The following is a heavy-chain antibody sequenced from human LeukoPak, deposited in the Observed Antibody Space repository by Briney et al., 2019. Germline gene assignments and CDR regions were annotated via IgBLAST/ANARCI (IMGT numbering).Heavy chain of an antibody. Sequence: GGSLRLSCAASGFTFSTYWMSWVRQAPGKGLEWVDNIKQDGSEKYYVDSVKGRFTISRDNAKNSLYLQMNSLRAEDTAMYYCARGSAGNDYWGQGTLVTVSS. CDR2: IKQDGSEK. CDR3: ARGSAGNDY. CDR1: GFTFSTYW. D-gene: IGHD6-13*01. V-gene: IGHV3-7*01. J-gene: IGHJ4*02.